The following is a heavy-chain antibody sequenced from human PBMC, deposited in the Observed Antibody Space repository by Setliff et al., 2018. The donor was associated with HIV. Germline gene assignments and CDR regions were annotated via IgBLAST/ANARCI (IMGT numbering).Heavy chain of an antibody. V-gene: IGHV1-2*02. CDR2: LSPKSGVA. CDR3: ARAHFLVAMTRNWFDP. Sequence: GASVKVSCKASGYTFTDYFMHWVRQAPGQGLEWMGWLSPKSGVADYLKKFQGRVTMTTDTSTNTAHMELIRPRFDDTAVYYCARAHFLVAMTRNWFDPWGQGTLVTVSS. J-gene: IGHJ5*02. CDR1: GYTFTDYF. D-gene: IGHD5-12*01.